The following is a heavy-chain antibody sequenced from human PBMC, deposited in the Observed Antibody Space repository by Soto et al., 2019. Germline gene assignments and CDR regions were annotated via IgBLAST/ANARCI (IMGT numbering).Heavy chain of an antibody. CDR3: GRESGETWDYEAS. CDR2: LNTYGNT. V-gene: IGHV4-4*07. J-gene: IGHJ5*02. CDR1: GGSISSYR. D-gene: IGHD1-7*01. Sequence: PSETLSLTCTVSGGSISSYRWSWIRQPAGKGLEWIGRLNTYGNTHYNPSLKSRVTVSVDTSGNQFFLTLRSVTAADSAVYHCGRESGETWDYEASWGQGTPVTVSS.